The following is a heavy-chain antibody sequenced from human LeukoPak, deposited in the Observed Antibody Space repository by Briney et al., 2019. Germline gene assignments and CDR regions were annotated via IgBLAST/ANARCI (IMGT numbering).Heavy chain of an antibody. V-gene: IGHV1-2*02. Sequence: ASVKVSCKASGYTFTGYYMHWVRQAPGQGLEWMGWINPNSGGTNYAQKFQGRVTMTRDTSISTAYMELSRLRSEDTAVYYCARENHSSGYYGFFDYWGQGTLVTVSS. CDR2: INPNSGGT. J-gene: IGHJ4*02. D-gene: IGHD3-22*01. CDR3: ARENHSSGYYGFFDY. CDR1: GYTFTGYY.